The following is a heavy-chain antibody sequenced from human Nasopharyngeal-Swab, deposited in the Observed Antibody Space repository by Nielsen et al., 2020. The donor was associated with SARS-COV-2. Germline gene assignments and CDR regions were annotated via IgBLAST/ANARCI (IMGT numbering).Heavy chain of an antibody. CDR1: GFTFSSYE. J-gene: IGHJ6*02. V-gene: IGHV3-48*03. D-gene: IGHD4-17*01. CDR3: ARDRGDDYGDYPALGIAGPSYGMDV. Sequence: GESLKISCAASGFTFSSYEMNWVRQAPGKGLEWVSYISSSGSTIYYADSVKGRFTISRDNAKNSLYLQMNSLRAEDTAVYYCARDRGDDYGDYPALGIAGPSYGMDVWGQGTTVTGSS. CDR2: ISSSGSTI.